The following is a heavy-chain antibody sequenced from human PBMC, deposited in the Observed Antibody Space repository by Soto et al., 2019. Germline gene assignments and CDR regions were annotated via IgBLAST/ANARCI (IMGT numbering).Heavy chain of an antibody. J-gene: IGHJ4*02. CDR2: ISYDGSNK. CDR3: AKVVGGWYPTYDF. D-gene: IGHD6-19*01. V-gene: IGHV3-30*18. CDR1: GFTFSSYG. Sequence: QVQLVESGGGVVQPGRSLRPSCAASGFTFSSYGMHWVRQAPGKGLEWVAVISYDGSNKYYADSVKGRFTISRDNSKNTLYLQMNSLRAEDTAVYYCAKVVGGWYPTYDFWGQGTLVTVSS.